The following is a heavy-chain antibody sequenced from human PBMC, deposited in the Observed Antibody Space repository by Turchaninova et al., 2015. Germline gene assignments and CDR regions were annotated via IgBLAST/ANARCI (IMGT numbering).Heavy chain of an antibody. CDR1: GDTFSSSW. D-gene: IGHD6-19*01. Sequence: EVQLVQSGAEVKEPGESLRISCKASGDTFSSSWISWVRQMPGKGLEWMGKIAPGDSATKYSPSFNGNASRSAANSISTAYLQGRSRKASDTAIYYCAVKPNYDGSSGYFWSQGTPVTVSS. CDR2: IAPGDSAT. V-gene: IGHV5-10-1*03. J-gene: IGHJ4*02. CDR3: AVKPNYDGSSGYF.